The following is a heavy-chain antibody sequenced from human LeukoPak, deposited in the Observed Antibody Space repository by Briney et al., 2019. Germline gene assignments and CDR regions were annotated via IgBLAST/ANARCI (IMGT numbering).Heavy chain of an antibody. Sequence: SETLSLTCSVSGYSISSGYFWGWIRQSPVRGLEWIGKIYHSGSTHYNPSLKSRLTISVDTSKNQFSLKLSSVTAADTAVYYCARSGSGYLRYYFDYWGQGTLVTVSS. CDR3: ARSGSGYLRYYFDY. D-gene: IGHD5-12*01. CDR2: IYHSGST. J-gene: IGHJ4*02. CDR1: GYSISSGYF. V-gene: IGHV4-38-2*02.